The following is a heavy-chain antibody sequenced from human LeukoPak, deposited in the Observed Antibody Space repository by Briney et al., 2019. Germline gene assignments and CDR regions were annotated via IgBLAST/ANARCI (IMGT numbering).Heavy chain of an antibody. CDR3: ARHVSTSESENFDY. D-gene: IGHD3-10*02. Sequence: SETLSLTCTVSGVSISSYYWSWIRQPPGKGLEWIGYIYTSGSTNHNPSLKSRVTISVDTSKNRFSLKLSSVTAADTAVYYCARHVSTSESENFDYWGQGTLVTVSS. J-gene: IGHJ4*02. CDR1: GVSISSYY. V-gene: IGHV4-4*09. CDR2: IYTSGST.